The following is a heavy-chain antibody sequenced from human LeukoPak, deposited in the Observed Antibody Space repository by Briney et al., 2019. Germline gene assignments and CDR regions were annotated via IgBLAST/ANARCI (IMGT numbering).Heavy chain of an antibody. J-gene: IGHJ4*02. CDR1: GGSISSSSYY. Sequence: SESLSLTCTVSGGSISSSSYYWGWSRQPPGKGLEWIGSIYYSGSTYYNPSRKSRLTISVQTSKNQFCLKLRSVTAAGPAGSFCARYLRLTGYRAFDYWGQGTLLTLSS. D-gene: IGHD3-9*01. CDR3: ARYLRLTGYRAFDY. CDR2: IYYSGST. V-gene: IGHV4-39*07.